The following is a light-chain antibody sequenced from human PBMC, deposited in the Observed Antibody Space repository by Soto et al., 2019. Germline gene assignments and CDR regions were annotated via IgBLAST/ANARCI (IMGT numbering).Light chain of an antibody. CDR3: QQYDAYART. Sequence: DIPMTQSPSALSASVGDRVTITCRASQNVSRWLAWYQQKAGKAPKLLIYDASSLESGVPSRFSGSGSGTEFTLTISSLQADDFAIYYCQQYDAYARTFGQGTNVDLK. CDR2: DAS. CDR1: QNVSRW. V-gene: IGKV1-5*01. J-gene: IGKJ1*01.